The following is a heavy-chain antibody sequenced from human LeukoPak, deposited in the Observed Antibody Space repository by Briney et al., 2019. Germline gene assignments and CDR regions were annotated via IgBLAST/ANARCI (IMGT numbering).Heavy chain of an antibody. V-gene: IGHV3-48*01. J-gene: IGHJ3*02. Sequence: GGSLRLSCAASGFTFSSYSMNWVRQAPGKGLEWVSYISSSSSTIYYADSVKGRFTISRDNSKNTLYLQMNSLGAEDTAVYYCAKDTPWAFDIWGQGTMVTVSS. CDR3: AKDTPWAFDI. CDR1: GFTFSSYS. CDR2: ISSSSSTI.